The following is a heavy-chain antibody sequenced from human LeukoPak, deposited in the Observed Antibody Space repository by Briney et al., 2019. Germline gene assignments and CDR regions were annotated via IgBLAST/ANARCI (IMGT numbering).Heavy chain of an antibody. CDR1: GFTVSSNY. J-gene: IGHJ4*02. CDR3: ARTNTYYYGSGSYFLDY. Sequence: GGSLRLSCAASGFTVSSNYMSWVRQAPGKGLEWVSVIYSGGSTYYADSVNGRFTISRDNSKNTLYLQMNSLRAEDTAVYYCARTNTYYYGSGSYFLDYWGQGTLVTVSS. CDR2: IYSGGST. V-gene: IGHV3-66*01. D-gene: IGHD3-10*01.